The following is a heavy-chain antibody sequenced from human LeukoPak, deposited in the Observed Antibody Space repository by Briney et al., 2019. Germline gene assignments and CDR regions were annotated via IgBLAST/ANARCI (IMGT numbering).Heavy chain of an antibody. CDR3: ATKIHSGSYYIY. D-gene: IGHD1-26*01. Sequence: GGSLRLSCAASGFTFSSYAMHWVRQAPGKGLEYVSAISSNGGSTYYANSVKGRFTISRDNSKNTLYLQMGNLRAEDMAVYYCATKIHSGSYYIYWGQGTLVTVSS. CDR2: ISSNGGST. V-gene: IGHV3-64*01. J-gene: IGHJ4*02. CDR1: GFTFSSYA.